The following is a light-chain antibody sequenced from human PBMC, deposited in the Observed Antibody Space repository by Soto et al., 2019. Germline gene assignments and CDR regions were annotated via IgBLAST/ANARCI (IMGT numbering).Light chain of an antibody. V-gene: IGKV3-15*01. J-gene: IGKJ4*01. CDR1: QSISSK. CDR2: GAS. CDR3: QEYNNWYPIT. Sequence: EIVMTQSPATLXXXXXXXAXXXXSXSQSISSKLAWYQQKPGQAPRLLIYGASTRATGIPVRFSGSGSGTEFTLTITSLQSEDFAVYYCQEYNNWYPITFGGGTKVDIK.